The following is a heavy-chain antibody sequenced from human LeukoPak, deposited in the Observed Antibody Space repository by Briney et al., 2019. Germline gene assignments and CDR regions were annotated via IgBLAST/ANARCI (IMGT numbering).Heavy chain of an antibody. CDR3: ARREGGWYLDY. V-gene: IGHV5-51*01. D-gene: IGHD6-19*01. CDR2: IYPGDSDT. Sequence: GESLKISCKGSGYSFGNYWIGWVRQMPGKGLEWMGIIYPGDSDTRYGPSFQGQVTISADKSISTAYLQWSSLKASDSAMYYCARREGGWYLDYWGQGTLVTVPS. CDR1: GYSFGNYW. J-gene: IGHJ4*02.